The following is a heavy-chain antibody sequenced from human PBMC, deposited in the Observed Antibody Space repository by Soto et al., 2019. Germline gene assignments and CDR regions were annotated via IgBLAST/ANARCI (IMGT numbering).Heavy chain of an antibody. D-gene: IGHD3-10*01. CDR2: ISYDGSNK. CDR3: ARSYYYGSGSYYDFDY. Sequence: LSCAASGFTFSSYAMHWVRQAPGKGLEWVAVISYDGSNKYYADSVKGRFTISRDNSKNTLYLQMNSLRAEDTAVYYCARSYYYGSGSYYDFDYWGQGTLVTVSS. J-gene: IGHJ4*02. CDR1: GFTFSSYA. V-gene: IGHV3-30-3*01.